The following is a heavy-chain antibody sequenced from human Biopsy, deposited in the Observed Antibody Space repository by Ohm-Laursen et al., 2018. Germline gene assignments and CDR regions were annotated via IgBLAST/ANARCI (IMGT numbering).Heavy chain of an antibody. Sequence: SSLRLSCAASGFTFNNYGMQWVRQAPGKGLEWVAFIFYDGSNTYYADSVKGRFTISRDTSRNTLYMQMNGLRVEDTALYYCARDAEEFDSSGPRFDYWGQGTLVTVSS. V-gene: IGHV3-33*08. CDR1: GFTFNNYG. J-gene: IGHJ4*02. CDR3: ARDAEEFDSSGPRFDY. CDR2: IFYDGSNT. D-gene: IGHD3-22*01.